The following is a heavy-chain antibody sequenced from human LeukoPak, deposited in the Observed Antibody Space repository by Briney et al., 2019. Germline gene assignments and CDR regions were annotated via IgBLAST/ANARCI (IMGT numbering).Heavy chain of an antibody. V-gene: IGHV3-48*02. J-gene: IGHJ4*02. CDR1: GFTFSGYS. CDR3: AKGRGDSSGYRDY. CDR2: ISSSSTI. D-gene: IGHD3-22*01. Sequence: PGGSLRLSCAASGFTFSGYSMNWVRQAPGKGLEWVSYISSSSTIYYADSVKGRFTISRDNAKNSLYLQMNSLRDEDTAVYYCAKGRGDSSGYRDYWGQGTLVTVSS.